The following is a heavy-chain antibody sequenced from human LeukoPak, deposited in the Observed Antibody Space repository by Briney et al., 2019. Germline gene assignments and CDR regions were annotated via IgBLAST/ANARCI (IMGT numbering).Heavy chain of an antibody. CDR3: AREARGAAGLYYFDY. Sequence: ASVKVSCKASGYTFTSYGISWVRQAPGQGLEWMGWISAYNGNTNYAQKLQGRVTMTTDTSTSTAYMELRSLRSDDTAVYYCAREARGAAGLYYFDYWGQGTLVTVSS. CDR1: GYTFTSYG. D-gene: IGHD6-13*01. CDR2: ISAYNGNT. V-gene: IGHV1-18*01. J-gene: IGHJ4*02.